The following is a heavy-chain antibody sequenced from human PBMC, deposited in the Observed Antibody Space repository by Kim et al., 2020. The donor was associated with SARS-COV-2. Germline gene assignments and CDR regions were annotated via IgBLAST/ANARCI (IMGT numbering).Heavy chain of an antibody. D-gene: IGHD3-10*01. J-gene: IGHJ6*02. CDR3: ARGSYLYYYVMDV. V-gene: IGHV3-11*06. Sequence: NYAAAVKGRFTISRDNDKNSLYLKMNDLGFEDTAVYYWARGSYLYYYVMDVWGQGTAVTVSS.